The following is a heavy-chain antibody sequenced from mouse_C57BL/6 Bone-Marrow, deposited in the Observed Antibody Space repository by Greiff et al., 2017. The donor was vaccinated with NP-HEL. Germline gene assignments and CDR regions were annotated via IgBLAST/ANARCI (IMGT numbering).Heavy chain of an antibody. V-gene: IGHV1-85*01. CDR2: IYPRDGST. Sequence: QVQLQQSGPELVKPGASVKLSCKASGYTFTSYDITWVRQRPGRGLGWLGWIYPRDGSTKAKEKFKGKSTLTVDTSSSTAYMELHSLTSEDSAVYFCARGLLDYWGQGTTLTVSS. D-gene: IGHD2-3*01. J-gene: IGHJ2*01. CDR3: ARGLLDY. CDR1: GYTFTSYD.